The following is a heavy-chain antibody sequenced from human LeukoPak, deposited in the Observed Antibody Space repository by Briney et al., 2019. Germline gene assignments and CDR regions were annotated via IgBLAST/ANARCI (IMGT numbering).Heavy chain of an antibody. D-gene: IGHD5-24*01. CDR2: MYYSGST. CDR3: ASTGNSYYYYMDV. CDR1: GGSISSSSYY. Sequence: SETLSLTCTVSGGSISSSSYYWGWIRQPPGKGLEWIGSMYYSGSTYYNPSLKSRVAISVDTSKNQFSLKLNSVTAADTGVYYCASTGNSYYYYMDVWGKGTTVTVSS. J-gene: IGHJ6*03. V-gene: IGHV4-39*01.